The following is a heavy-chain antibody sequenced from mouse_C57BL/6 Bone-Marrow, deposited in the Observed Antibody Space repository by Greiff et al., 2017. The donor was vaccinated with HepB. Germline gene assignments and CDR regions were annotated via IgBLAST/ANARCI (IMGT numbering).Heavy chain of an antibody. CDR2: IHPNSGST. CDR1: GYTFTSYW. Sequence: VQLQQPGAELVKPGASVKLSCKASGYTFTSYWMHLVKQRPGQGLEWIGMIHPNSGSTNYNEKFKSKATLTVDTSSSTAYMQLSSLTSEDSAVYYCAKSGTRWLAYWGQGTLVTVSA. D-gene: IGHD4-1*01. V-gene: IGHV1-64*01. CDR3: AKSGTRWLAY. J-gene: IGHJ3*01.